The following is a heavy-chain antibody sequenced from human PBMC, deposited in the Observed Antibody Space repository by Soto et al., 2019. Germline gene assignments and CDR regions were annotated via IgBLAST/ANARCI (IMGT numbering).Heavy chain of an antibody. V-gene: IGHV4-34*01. CDR2: INHSGST. Sequence: SETLSLTCAVYGGSFSGYYWSWIRQPPGKGLEWIGEINHSGSTNYNPSLKSRVTISGDTSKNQFSLKLSSVTAADTAVYYCASRDYDFWSGYYIDYWGQGTLVTVSS. D-gene: IGHD3-3*01. J-gene: IGHJ4*02. CDR1: GGSFSGYY. CDR3: ASRDYDFWSGYYIDY.